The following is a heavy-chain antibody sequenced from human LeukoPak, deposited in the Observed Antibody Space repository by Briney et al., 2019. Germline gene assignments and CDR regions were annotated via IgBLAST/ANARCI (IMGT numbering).Heavy chain of an antibody. D-gene: IGHD3-9*01. CDR3: AREYYDILTGYGIHWYFDL. V-gene: IGHV4-39*07. J-gene: IGHJ2*01. CDR2: IYYSGST. Sequence: PSETLSLTCTVSGGSISSSSYYWGWIRQPPGKGLEWIGSIYYSGSTYYNPSLKSRVTISVDTFKNQFSLKLSSVTAADTAVYYCAREYYDILTGYGIHWYFDLWGRGTLVTVSS. CDR1: GGSISSSSYY.